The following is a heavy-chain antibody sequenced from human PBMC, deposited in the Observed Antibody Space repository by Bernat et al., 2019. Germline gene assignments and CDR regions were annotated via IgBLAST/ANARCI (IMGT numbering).Heavy chain of an antibody. J-gene: IGHJ6*02. CDR1: GFTVSSNY. D-gene: IGHD3-22*01. CDR3: ARDSPPLDYYDSGTYYYYGMDV. CDR2: IYSGGST. Sequence: EVQLVESGGGLVQPGGSLRLSCAASGFTVSSNYMSWVRQAPGKGLEWVSVIYSGGSTYYADSVKGRFTISRDNSKNTLYLQMNSLRAEDTAVYYCARDSPPLDYYDSGTYYYYGMDVWGQGTTVTVSS. V-gene: IGHV3-66*01.